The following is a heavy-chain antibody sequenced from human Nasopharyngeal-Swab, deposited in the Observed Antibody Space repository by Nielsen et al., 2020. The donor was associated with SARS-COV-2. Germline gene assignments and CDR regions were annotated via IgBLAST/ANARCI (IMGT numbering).Heavy chain of an antibody. CDR3: AKDKEDLRGVGSYDY. J-gene: IGHJ4*02. CDR1: GFTLRNYD. CDR2: ISGSGGGT. D-gene: IGHD3-10*01. V-gene: IGHV3-23*01. Sequence: GGSLRLSCVGSGFTLRNYDMGWVRQTPGKGLGWVSHISGSGGGTYYTDSVKGRFTISRDNSKNTLHLHMSSLRAEDTAVYYCAKDKEDLRGVGSYDYWGQGTLVTVSS.